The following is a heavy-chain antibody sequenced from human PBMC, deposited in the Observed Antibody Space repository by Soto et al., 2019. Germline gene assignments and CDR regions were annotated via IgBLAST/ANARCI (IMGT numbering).Heavy chain of an antibody. J-gene: IGHJ5*02. D-gene: IGHD3-10*01. Sequence: QMQLVQSGAEVKKTGSSVKVSCKASGYTFTYRYLHWVRQAPGQALEWMGWITPFNGNTNYEQKFQDRVTITRDRSMSTAYMELSSLRSEDTALYYGASGDWFDPWGQGTLVTVSS. CDR2: ITPFNGNT. CDR1: GYTFTYRY. CDR3: ASGDWFDP. V-gene: IGHV1-45*02.